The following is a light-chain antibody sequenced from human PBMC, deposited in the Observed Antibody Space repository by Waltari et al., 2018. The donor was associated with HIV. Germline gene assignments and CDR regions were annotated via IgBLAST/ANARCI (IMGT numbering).Light chain of an antibody. CDR3: QQYSTWPRT. V-gene: IGKV3-15*01. J-gene: IGKJ1*01. CDR1: EDIGEK. Sequence: MTQSPATLSVSPGETVTFFCGASEDIGEKLAWYQQKRRWALRLLVSGASSRATGVPARFSGRGSGTDFTLTITGLQSNDSAIYFCQQYSTWPRTFGQGTLV. CDR2: GAS.